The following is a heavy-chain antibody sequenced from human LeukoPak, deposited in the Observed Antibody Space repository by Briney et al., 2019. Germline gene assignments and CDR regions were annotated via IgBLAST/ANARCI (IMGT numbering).Heavy chain of an antibody. CDR1: GGSFSGYY. D-gene: IGHD5-12*01. V-gene: IGHV4-34*01. Sequence: SETLSLTCAVYGGSFSGYYWSWSRQPPGKGLEWIGEINHSGRTKYNPSLKSRVTISADTSKNQFSLKLSSATAADTAVYYCARGGNSGYVWWGQGTLVIVSS. J-gene: IGHJ4*02. CDR3: ARGGNSGYVW. CDR2: INHSGRT.